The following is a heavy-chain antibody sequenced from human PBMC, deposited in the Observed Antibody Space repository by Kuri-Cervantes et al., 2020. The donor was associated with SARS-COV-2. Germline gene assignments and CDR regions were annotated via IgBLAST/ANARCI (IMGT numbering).Heavy chain of an antibody. J-gene: IGHJ4*02. CDR2: INHSGST. D-gene: IGHD2-15*01. V-gene: IGHV4-34*01. Sequence: ETLSLTCAVYGGSFSGYYWSWIRQPPGKGLEWIGEINHSGSTNYNSSLKSRVTISVDTSKNQFSLKLSSVTAADTAVYYCASRYCSGGSCYGGPYYFDYWGQGTLVTVSS. CDR1: GGSFSGYY. CDR3: ASRYCSGGSCYGGPYYFDY.